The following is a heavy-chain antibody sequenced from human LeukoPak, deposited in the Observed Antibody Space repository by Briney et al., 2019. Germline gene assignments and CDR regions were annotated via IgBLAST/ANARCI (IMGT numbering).Heavy chain of an antibody. CDR3: ARAGGYCGRISCPYYFDY. CDR2: MNPNSGNT. D-gene: IGHD2-15*01. J-gene: IGHJ4*02. V-gene: IGHV1-8*02. CDR1: GYTFTGYY. Sequence: ASVKVSCKASGYTFTGYYMHWVRQATGQGLEWMGWMNPNSGNTGYAQKFQGRVTMTRNTSISTAYMELSSLRSEDTAVYYCARAGGYCGRISCPYYFDYWGQGSLVAVSS.